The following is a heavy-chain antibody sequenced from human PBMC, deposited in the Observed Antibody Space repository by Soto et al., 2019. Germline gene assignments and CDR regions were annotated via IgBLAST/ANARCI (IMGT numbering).Heavy chain of an antibody. D-gene: IGHD3-3*01. CDR1: GDSISSSTYY. CDR3: ARVAEWPDIDY. J-gene: IGHJ4*02. Sequence: PSETLSLTCTVSGDSISSSTYYWAWIRQPPGKGLEWIGSIYYSGTTYNNPSLKSRVTISVDTSKNQFSLKLSSATAADTAVYYCARVAEWPDIDYWGQGTLVTVSS. V-gene: IGHV4-39*01. CDR2: IYYSGTT.